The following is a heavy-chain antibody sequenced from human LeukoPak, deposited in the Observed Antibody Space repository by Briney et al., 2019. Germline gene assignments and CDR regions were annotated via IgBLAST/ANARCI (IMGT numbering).Heavy chain of an antibody. J-gene: IGHJ5*02. CDR2: IYTSGST. D-gene: IGHD2-2*01. CDR3: ARLTFNCSSTSCYFGWFDP. V-gene: IGHV4-4*09. Sequence: SETLSLTCTVSGGSISSYYWSWIRQPPGKGLEWIGYIYTSGSTNYNTSLKSRVTISVDTSKNQFSLKLSSVTAADTAVYYCARLTFNCSSTSCYFGWFDPWGQGTLVTVSS. CDR1: GGSISSYY.